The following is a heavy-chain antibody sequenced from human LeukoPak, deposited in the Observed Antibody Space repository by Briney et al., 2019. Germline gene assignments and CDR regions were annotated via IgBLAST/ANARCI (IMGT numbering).Heavy chain of an antibody. CDR2: ISYSGST. V-gene: IGHV4-59*01. J-gene: IGHJ6*02. Sequence: SETLSLTCTVSSGSISGYYWSWIRQPPGKGLEWVGYISYSGSTNYNPSLKSRVTISVDTSKNQFSLKLSSVTAADTAVYYCARYRTVSSRYYYGMDVWGQGTTVTVSS. CDR3: ARYRTVSSRYYYGMDV. D-gene: IGHD4-17*01. CDR1: SGSISGYY.